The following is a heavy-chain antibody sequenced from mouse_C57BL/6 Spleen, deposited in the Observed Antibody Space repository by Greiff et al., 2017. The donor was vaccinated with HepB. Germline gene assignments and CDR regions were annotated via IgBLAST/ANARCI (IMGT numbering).Heavy chain of an antibody. CDR3: ARMIYYDYGFDY. CDR1: GYSITSGYY. J-gene: IGHJ2*01. CDR2: ISYDGSN. V-gene: IGHV3-6*01. D-gene: IGHD2-4*01. Sequence: EVQLQESGPGLVKPSQSLSLTCSVTGYSITSGYYWNWIRQFPGNKLEWMGYISYDGSNNYNPSLKNRISITRDTSKNQFFLKLNSVTTEDTATYYCARMIYYDYGFDYWGQGTTLTVSS.